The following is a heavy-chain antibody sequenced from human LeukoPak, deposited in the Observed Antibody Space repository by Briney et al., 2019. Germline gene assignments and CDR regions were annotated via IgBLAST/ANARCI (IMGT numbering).Heavy chain of an antibody. J-gene: IGHJ4*02. V-gene: IGHV3-30*03. CDR1: GFTFSSYG. D-gene: IGHD5-24*01. CDR3: ARDHGGDGNKPILDY. Sequence: GGSLRLSCAASGFTFSSYGMHWVRQAPGKGLEWVAVISYDGSNKYYADSVKGRFTISRDNSKNTLYLQMNSLRGEDTAVYYCARDHGGDGNKPILDYWGQGTLVTVFS. CDR2: ISYDGSNK.